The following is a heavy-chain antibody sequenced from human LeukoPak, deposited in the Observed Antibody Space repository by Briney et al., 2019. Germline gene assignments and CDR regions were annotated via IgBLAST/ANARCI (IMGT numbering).Heavy chain of an antibody. V-gene: IGHV4-39*01. Sequence: SETLSLICTVSGGSISSSSYYWGWIRQPPGKGLEWIGSIYYSGSTYYNPSLKSRVTISVDTSKNQFSLKLSSVTAADTAVYYCARLGADYSNYGGWFDPWGQGTLVTVSS. CDR1: GGSISSSSYY. D-gene: IGHD4-11*01. J-gene: IGHJ5*02. CDR3: ARLGADYSNYGGWFDP. CDR2: IYYSGST.